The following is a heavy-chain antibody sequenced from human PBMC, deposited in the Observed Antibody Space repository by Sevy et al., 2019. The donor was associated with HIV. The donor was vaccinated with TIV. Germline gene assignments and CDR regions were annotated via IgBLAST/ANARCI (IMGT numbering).Heavy chain of an antibody. Sequence: GGSLRLSCAASGFIFSNYGMHWVRQAPGKGLEWVAVISNDGDNKYSADSVKGRFSISRDNSKNTLYLQMNSLRGEDTAVYYCARDRTFLYYFDCWGQGTLVTVSS. V-gene: IGHV3-30*03. J-gene: IGHJ4*02. CDR3: ARDRTFLYYFDC. CDR2: ISNDGDNK. D-gene: IGHD1-7*01. CDR1: GFIFSNYG.